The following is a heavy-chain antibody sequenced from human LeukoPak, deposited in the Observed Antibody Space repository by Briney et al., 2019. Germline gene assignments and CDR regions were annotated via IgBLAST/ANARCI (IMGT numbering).Heavy chain of an antibody. D-gene: IGHD2-2*03. CDR3: ARGKLGYCSNANCLFDF. CDR2: IYYSGST. V-gene: IGHV4-38-2*02. Sequence: SETLSLTCTVSGYSISSGYYWGWIRQPPGKGLEWIGSIYYSGSTYYSPSLQSRVTMSINTSKNYFSLRLSSVIAADTAVYYCARGKLGYCSNANCLFDFWGQGSLVTVSS. J-gene: IGHJ4*02. CDR1: GYSISSGYY.